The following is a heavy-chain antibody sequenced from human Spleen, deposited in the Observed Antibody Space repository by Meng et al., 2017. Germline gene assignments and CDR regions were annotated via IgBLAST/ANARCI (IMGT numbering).Heavy chain of an antibody. D-gene: IGHD1-26*01. Sequence: SVKVSCKASGYTFAAYWIQWVRQAPGQGLEWMGGIIPIFGTANYAQKFQGRVTITADESTSTAYMELRSLRSDDTAVYYCAREGGSYLSFYYYGMDVWGQGTTVTVSS. CDR2: IIPIFGTA. V-gene: IGHV1-69*13. J-gene: IGHJ6*02. CDR3: AREGGSYLSFYYYGMDV. CDR1: GYTFAAYW.